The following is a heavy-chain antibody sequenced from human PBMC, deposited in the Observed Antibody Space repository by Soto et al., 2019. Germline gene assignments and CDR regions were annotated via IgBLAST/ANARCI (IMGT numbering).Heavy chain of an antibody. J-gene: IGHJ3*02. Sequence: GGSLRLSCAASGFTFSSYAMSWVRQAPGKGLEWVSAISGSGGSTYYADSVKGRFTISRDNSKNTLYLQMNSLRAEDTAVYYCAKGGDGIVVVPAADDAFDIWGQGTMVTVSS. D-gene: IGHD2-2*01. CDR3: AKGGDGIVVVPAADDAFDI. V-gene: IGHV3-23*01. CDR2: ISGSGGST. CDR1: GFTFSSYA.